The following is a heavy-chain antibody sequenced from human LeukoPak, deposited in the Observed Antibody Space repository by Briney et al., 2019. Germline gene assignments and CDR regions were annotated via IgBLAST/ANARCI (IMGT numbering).Heavy chain of an antibody. CDR2: IKPDGSEK. CDR1: GFTFSSYW. J-gene: IGHJ4*02. CDR3: ARGASY. Sequence: QSGGSLRLSCAASGFTFSSYWMSWVRQAPGKGLEWVANIKPDGSEKFYVDSVKGRFTVSRDNAKNLLYLQMNSLRAEDTALYYCARGASYWGQGTLVTVSS. V-gene: IGHV3-7*04.